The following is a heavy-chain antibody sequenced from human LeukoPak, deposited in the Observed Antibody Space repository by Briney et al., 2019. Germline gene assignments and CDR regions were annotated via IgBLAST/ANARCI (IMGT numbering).Heavy chain of an antibody. V-gene: IGHV4-39*01. Sequence: SETLSLTCTVSGDSISSSSYYWAWIRQPPGKGLEWIASIFYNESPYYNPSLKSRVTISVDTSKSQFSLKLSSVTVADTAVYYCARQAPGYDFRRGYQNSFYNWFDPWGQGTLVTVSS. D-gene: IGHD3-3*01. CDR1: GDSISSSSYY. CDR2: IFYNESP. CDR3: ARQAPGYDFRRGYQNSFYNWFDP. J-gene: IGHJ5*02.